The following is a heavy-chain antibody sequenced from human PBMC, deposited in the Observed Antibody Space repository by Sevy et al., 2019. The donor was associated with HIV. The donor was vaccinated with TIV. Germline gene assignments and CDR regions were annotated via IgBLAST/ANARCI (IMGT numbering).Heavy chain of an antibody. CDR1: GYTFTGYF. J-gene: IGHJ4*02. CDR2: INPNSGDT. Sequence: ASVKVSCKASGYTFTGYFIHWVRQAPGQGLEWMGWINPNSGDTNYAQKFQGRVTVTRDTSINTAYMELSRLRSDDTAVYYCARVPTYSYGSRTYFDFWGQGTLVTVSS. V-gene: IGHV1-2*02. D-gene: IGHD3-10*01. CDR3: ARVPTYSYGSRTYFDF.